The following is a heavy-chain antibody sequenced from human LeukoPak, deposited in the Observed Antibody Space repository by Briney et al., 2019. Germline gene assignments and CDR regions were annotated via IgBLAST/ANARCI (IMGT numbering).Heavy chain of an antibody. Sequence: SETLSLTCTVSGGSISSGGYYWSWIRQHPGKGLEWIGYIYYSGSTNYNPSLKSRVTISVDTSKNQFSLKLSSVTAADTAVYYCARAGFVMGGYSSSWYDYWGQGTLVTVSS. CDR2: IYYSGST. D-gene: IGHD6-13*01. CDR3: ARAGFVMGGYSSSWYDY. CDR1: GGSISSGGYY. J-gene: IGHJ4*02. V-gene: IGHV4-61*08.